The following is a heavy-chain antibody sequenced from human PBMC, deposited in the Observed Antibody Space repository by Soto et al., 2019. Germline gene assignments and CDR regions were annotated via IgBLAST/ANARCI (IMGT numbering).Heavy chain of an antibody. Sequence: KSSETLSLTCTVSGGSISSGGYYWSWIRQHPGKGLEWIGYIYYSGSTYYNPSLKSRVTISVDTSKNQFSLKLSSVTAADTAVYYCALTGGYSGYDRGENYYYYYGMDVWGQGTTVTVSS. CDR2: IYYSGST. CDR3: ALTGGYSGYDRGENYYYYYGMDV. J-gene: IGHJ6*02. D-gene: IGHD5-12*01. CDR1: GGSISSGGYY. V-gene: IGHV4-31*03.